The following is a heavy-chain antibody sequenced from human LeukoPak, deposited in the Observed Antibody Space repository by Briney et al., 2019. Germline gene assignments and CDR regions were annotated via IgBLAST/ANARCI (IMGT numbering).Heavy chain of an antibody. CDR1: GFTFSTYS. Sequence: GGSLRLSCAASGFTFSTYSMTWVGQAPGKGLECVSSIGASGALIYSTTTVEGRFTTPRDNTQKTVYLQMNSLRAEDTAVYCCTRSDDYGASGDYWGQGALVTVSS. D-gene: IGHD4-17*01. J-gene: IGHJ4*02. V-gene: IGHV3-23*01. CDR2: IGASGALI. CDR3: TRSDDYGASGDY.